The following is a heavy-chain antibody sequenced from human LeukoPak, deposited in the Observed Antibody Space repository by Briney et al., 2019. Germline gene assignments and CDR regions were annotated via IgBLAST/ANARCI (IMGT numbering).Heavy chain of an antibody. V-gene: IGHV3-48*03. CDR2: ISSSGSTI. Sequence: GGSLRLSCAASGFTFSSYEMNWVRQAPGKGLEWVSYISSSGSTIYYADSVKGRFTISRDNSKNTLYLQMNSLRAEDTAVYYCAKDTSYWYFDLWGRGTLVTVSS. CDR1: GFTFSSYE. D-gene: IGHD2/OR15-2a*01. J-gene: IGHJ2*01. CDR3: AKDTSYWYFDL.